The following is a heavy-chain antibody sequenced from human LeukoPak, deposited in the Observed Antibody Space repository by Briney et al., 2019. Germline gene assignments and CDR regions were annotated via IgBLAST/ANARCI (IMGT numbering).Heavy chain of an antibody. Sequence: SETLSLTRTVSGGSINNYYWNWIRQPPGKGLEWIGYIYYSGSTNYNPSLKSRVTISVDTSKNQFSLKLSSVTAADTAVYYCARDGVTYDAFDIWGQGTMVTVSS. CDR1: GGSINNYY. CDR2: IYYSGST. D-gene: IGHD2-21*02. J-gene: IGHJ3*02. CDR3: ARDGVTYDAFDI. V-gene: IGHV4-59*01.